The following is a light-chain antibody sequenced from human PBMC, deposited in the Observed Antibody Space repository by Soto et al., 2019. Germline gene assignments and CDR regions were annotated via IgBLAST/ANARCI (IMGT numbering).Light chain of an antibody. CDR3: QQRSNSWT. CDR2: DAS. V-gene: IGKV3-11*01. J-gene: IGKJ1*01. CDR1: QSVSSY. Sequence: EIVLTQSPATLSLSPGERATLSCRASQSVSSYLAWYQQKPGQAPRLLIYDASNRSTGIPARFSGSGSGTDFTHTISSLQPEDFAVYYCQQRSNSWTFGQGTKVEIK.